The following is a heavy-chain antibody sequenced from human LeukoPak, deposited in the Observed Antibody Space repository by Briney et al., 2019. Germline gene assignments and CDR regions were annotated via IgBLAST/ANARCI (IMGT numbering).Heavy chain of an antibody. CDR1: RGSFSGYC. D-gene: IGHD4-17*01. Sequence: SETLSLTRAVYRGSFSGYCWSWIPQPPGKGRECSGEINHSGSTNYNPSLKSRVTISVDTSKNQFSLKLSSVTAADTAVYYCARQGTVTLPLDCWGQGTLVTVSS. V-gene: IGHV4-34*01. CDR2: INHSGST. CDR3: ARQGTVTLPLDC. J-gene: IGHJ4*02.